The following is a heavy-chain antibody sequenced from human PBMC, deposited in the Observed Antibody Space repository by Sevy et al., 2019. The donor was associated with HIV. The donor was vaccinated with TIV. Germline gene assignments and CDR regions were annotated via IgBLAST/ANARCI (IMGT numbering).Heavy chain of an antibody. D-gene: IGHD1-20*01. Sequence: GGSLRLSCAASGFTFSSYAMSWVRQAPGKGLEWVSAISGSGGSTYYADSVKGRFTISRDNSKNTLYLQMNSLRAEDTGVYYCARDLTAPYYYYGMDVWGQGTMVTVSS. CDR2: ISGSGGST. CDR1: GFTFSSYA. V-gene: IGHV3-23*01. J-gene: IGHJ6*02. CDR3: ARDLTAPYYYYGMDV.